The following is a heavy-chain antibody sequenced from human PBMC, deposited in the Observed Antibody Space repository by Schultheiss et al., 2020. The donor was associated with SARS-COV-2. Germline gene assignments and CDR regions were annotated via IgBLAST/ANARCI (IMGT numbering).Heavy chain of an antibody. V-gene: IGHV5-51*01. Sequence: GESLKISCKGSGYSFTSYWIGWVRQMPGKGLEWMGIIYPGDSDTRYSPSFQGQVTISADKSISTAYLQWSSLKASDTAMYYCARSMTTVTTVRHRFGNYFDYWGQGTLVTVSS. J-gene: IGHJ4*02. CDR3: ARSMTTVTTVRHRFGNYFDY. CDR2: IYPGDSDT. CDR1: GYSFTSYW. D-gene: IGHD4-17*01.